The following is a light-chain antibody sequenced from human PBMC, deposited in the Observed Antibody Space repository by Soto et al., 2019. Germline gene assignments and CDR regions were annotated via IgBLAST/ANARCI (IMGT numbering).Light chain of an antibody. CDR1: QSVSTY. CDR2: DAS. J-gene: IGKJ1*01. CDR3: QQRSNWPPT. V-gene: IGKV3-11*01. Sequence: EAVLTQSLATLSLSPGERATLSCRASQSVSTYLAWYQQKPGQAPRLLIYDASNRATGIPARFSGSGSGTDFTLTISSLEPEDFAVYYCQQRSNWPPTFGQGTKVELK.